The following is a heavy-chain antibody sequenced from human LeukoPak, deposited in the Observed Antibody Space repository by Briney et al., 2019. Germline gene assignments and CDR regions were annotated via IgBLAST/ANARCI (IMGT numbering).Heavy chain of an antibody. D-gene: IGHD3-22*01. J-gene: IGHJ4*02. CDR3: AKDSRAVWYYYDSSGPGDYFDY. V-gene: IGHV3-23*01. CDR1: GFTFSSYA. CDR2: ISGSGGST. Sequence: GGSLRLSCAASGFTFSSYAMSWVRQAPGKGLEWVSAISGSGGSTYYADSVKGRFTISRDNSKNTLYLQMNSLRAEDTAVYYCAKDSRAVWYYYDSSGPGDYFDYWGQGTLVTVSS.